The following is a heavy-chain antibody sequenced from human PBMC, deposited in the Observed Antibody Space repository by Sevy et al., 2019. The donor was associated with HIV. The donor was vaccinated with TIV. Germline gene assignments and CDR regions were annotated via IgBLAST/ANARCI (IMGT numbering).Heavy chain of an antibody. Sequence: GGSLRLSCAASGFNFDEFAIHWVRQAPGKGLEWVSGISYNSGSIGYADSVKGRLNISRYNAKKSLYLEMNSLRSEDTALYYCAKARGGDRMHYYYPMDVWGQGTTVTVSS. CDR1: GFNFDEFA. V-gene: IGHV3-9*01. J-gene: IGHJ6*02. D-gene: IGHD2-21*01. CDR3: AKARGGDRMHYYYPMDV. CDR2: ISYNSGSI.